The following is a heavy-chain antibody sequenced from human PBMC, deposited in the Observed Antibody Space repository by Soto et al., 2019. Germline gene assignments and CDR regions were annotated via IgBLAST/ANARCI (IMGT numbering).Heavy chain of an antibody. J-gene: IGHJ6*02. D-gene: IGHD2-2*02. CDR2: MNPYNGNA. CDR3: ARDLPPDCSSTSCYKPYYYYYGMDV. V-gene: IGHV1-8*01. CDR1: GYTFITFD. Sequence: ASVKVSCKASGYTFITFDINWVRQAAGQGLEWMGWMNPYNGNAGYAQKFQGRVTMTRNTSTSTAYMELSRLRSDDTAVYYCARDLPPDCSSTSCYKPYYYYYGMDVWGQETTVTVSS.